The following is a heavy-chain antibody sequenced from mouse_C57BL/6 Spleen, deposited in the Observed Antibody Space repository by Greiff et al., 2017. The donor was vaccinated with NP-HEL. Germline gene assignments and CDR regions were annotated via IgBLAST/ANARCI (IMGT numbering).Heavy chain of an antibody. Sequence: EVMLVESGGGLVQPGRSMKLSCAASGFTFSDAWMDWVRQSPEKGLEWVAEIRNKANNPATYYAESVKGRFTISRDDSKSSVYLQMNSLRAEDTGIYYCTPHGPWFAYWGQGTLVTVSA. CDR1: GFTFSDAW. CDR2: IRNKANNPAT. CDR3: TPHGPWFAY. J-gene: IGHJ3*01. V-gene: IGHV6-6*01.